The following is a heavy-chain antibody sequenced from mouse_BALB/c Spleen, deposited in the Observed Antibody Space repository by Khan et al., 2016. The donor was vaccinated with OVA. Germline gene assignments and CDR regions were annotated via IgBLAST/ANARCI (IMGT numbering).Heavy chain of an antibody. J-gene: IGHJ4*01. V-gene: IGHV1S56*01. CDR2: IYPGNVNT. Sequence: VQLQESGPELVKPGASVRISCKASGYTFTTYYIHWVRQRPGQGLEWIGWIYPGNVNTKYNERFKGKATLTADKSSSTAYIPLSSLTSEDSAVYFCARDDYFVGDTMDYWGQGTSVTVSS. CDR3: ARDDYFVGDTMDY. CDR1: GYTFTTYY. D-gene: IGHD2-4*01.